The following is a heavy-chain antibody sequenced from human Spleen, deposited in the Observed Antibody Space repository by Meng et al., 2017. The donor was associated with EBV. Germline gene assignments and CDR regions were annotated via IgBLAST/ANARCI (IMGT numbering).Heavy chain of an antibody. CDR2: IYHSGST. J-gene: IGHJ4*02. V-gene: IGHV4-4*02. CDR3: ARIDGYSNFDY. D-gene: IGHD5-24*01. Sequence: QVQLQESGPGLVKPSGTLSLTCAVSGDSITYSNWWSWVRQPPGKGLEWIGEIYHSGSTNYNPSLKSRVTISADKSKNQFSLKLTSVTAADTAVYYCARIDGYSNFDYWGQGTLVTVSS. CDR1: GDSITYSNW.